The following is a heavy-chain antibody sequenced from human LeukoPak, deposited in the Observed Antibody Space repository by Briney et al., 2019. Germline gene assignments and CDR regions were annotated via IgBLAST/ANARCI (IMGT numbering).Heavy chain of an antibody. D-gene: IGHD3-3*01. CDR2: INQDERDR. Sequence: PGGSLRLSCAASGFTFRSYWMSWVRQAPGKGLEWVANINQDERDRYYVDSVKGRFTISRDNAKNSVYLQMNSLRAEDTAVYYCARSPSLTYYDFWSGHFWGQGTLVTVSS. V-gene: IGHV3-7*01. CDR3: ARSPSLTYYDFWSGHF. J-gene: IGHJ4*02. CDR1: GFTFRSYW.